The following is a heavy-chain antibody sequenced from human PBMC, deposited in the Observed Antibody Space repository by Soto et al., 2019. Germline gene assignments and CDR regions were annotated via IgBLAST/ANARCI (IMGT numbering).Heavy chain of an antibody. V-gene: IGHV4-34*01. CDR3: ARGQWLRAFDI. CDR1: GGSFSGYY. D-gene: IGHD6-19*01. Sequence: QVQLQQWGAGLLKPSETLSLTCAVYGGSFSGYYWSWIRQPPGKGLEWIGEINHSGSTNYNPSLKSRVTISVDTSKNQFSLELSSVTAADTAVYYCARGQWLRAFDIWGQGTMVTVSS. J-gene: IGHJ3*02. CDR2: INHSGST.